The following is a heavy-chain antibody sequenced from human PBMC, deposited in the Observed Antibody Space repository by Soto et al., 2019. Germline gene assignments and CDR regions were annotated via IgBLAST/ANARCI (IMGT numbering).Heavy chain of an antibody. CDR2: ISSSSSTI. CDR1: GFTFSSYS. V-gene: IGHV3-48*01. Sequence: GGSLRLSCAASGFTFSSYSMNWVRQAPGKGLEWVSYISSSSSTIYYADSVKGRFTISRDNAKNSLYLQMNSLRAEDTAVYYCARTGGGYTVTTAGDMDVWGKGTTVTVSS. J-gene: IGHJ6*03. CDR3: ARTGGGYTVTTAGDMDV. D-gene: IGHD4-17*01.